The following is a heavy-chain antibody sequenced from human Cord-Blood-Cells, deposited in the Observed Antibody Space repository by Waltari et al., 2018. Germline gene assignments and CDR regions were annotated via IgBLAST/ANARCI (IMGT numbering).Heavy chain of an antibody. CDR3: TTDLGSGWYSPGY. J-gene: IGHJ4*02. V-gene: IGHV3-15*01. CDR1: GFTFSNAW. Sequence: EVQLVESGGGLVKPGGSLRLSCAASGFTFSNAWMSWVRQAPGKGLEWVGRIKSKTDGGTTDYAAPVKGRFTISRDVSKNTLYLQMNSLKTEDTAVYYCTTDLGSGWYSPGYWGQGTLVTVSS. CDR2: IKSKTDGGTT. D-gene: IGHD6-19*01.